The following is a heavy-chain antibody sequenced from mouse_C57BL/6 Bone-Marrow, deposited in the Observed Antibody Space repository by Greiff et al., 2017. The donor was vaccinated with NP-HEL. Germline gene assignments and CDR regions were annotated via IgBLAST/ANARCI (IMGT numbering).Heavy chain of an antibody. V-gene: IGHV1-39*01. Sequence: VQLQQSGPELVKPGASVKMSCKASGYTFTDYYMNWVKQSPGQGLEWIGEINPDYGTTSYNQKFKSKATLTVDKSSSTAYMQLNSLTSEDSAVYYCASDWYFDYWGQGTTLTVSA. CDR1: GYTFTDYY. J-gene: IGHJ2*01. CDR3: ASDWYFDY. D-gene: IGHD2-13*01. CDR2: INPDYGTT.